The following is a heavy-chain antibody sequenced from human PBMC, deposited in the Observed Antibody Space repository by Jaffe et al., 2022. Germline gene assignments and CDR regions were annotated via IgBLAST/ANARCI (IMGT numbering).Heavy chain of an antibody. CDR1: GYSFTSYW. V-gene: IGHV5-51*03. D-gene: IGHD2-2*01. J-gene: IGHJ4*02. CDR2: IYPGDSDT. Sequence: EVQLVQSGAEVKKPGESLKISCKGSGYSFTSYWIGWVRQMPGKGLEWMGIIYPGDSDTRYSPSFQGQVTISADKSISTAYLQWSSLKASDTAMYYCVRLGIVVVPAAPSLPDYYFDYWGQGTLVTVSS. CDR3: VRLGIVVVPAAPSLPDYYFDY.